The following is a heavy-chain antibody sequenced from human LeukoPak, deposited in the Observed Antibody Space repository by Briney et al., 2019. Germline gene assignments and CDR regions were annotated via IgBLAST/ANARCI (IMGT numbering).Heavy chain of an antibody. CDR2: IYYSGST. Sequence: PSETLSLTCTVSGDSISNYYWSWIRQPPGKGLEWIGFIYYSGSTNYNPFLRSRVTISVDTSKNQFSLKLSSVTAADTAVYYCARHWGDSPNHSDDLYAFDIWGQGTMVTVSS. V-gene: IGHV4-59*08. D-gene: IGHD1-14*01. CDR1: GDSISNYY. CDR3: ARHWGDSPNHSDDLYAFDI. J-gene: IGHJ3*02.